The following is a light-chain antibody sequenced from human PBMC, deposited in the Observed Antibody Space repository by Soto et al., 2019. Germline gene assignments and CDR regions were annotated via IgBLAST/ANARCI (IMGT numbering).Light chain of an antibody. CDR2: GAS. J-gene: IGKJ1*01. Sequence: EIVXTQSPXTLSLSPGDRATLSCRASQSVSSNFLAWYQQKPGQAPRLLIYGASIRATGIPDRFSGSGSGTDFTLTIRRLEPEDFAMYFCHQYGSSPRTFGQGTKVEIK. V-gene: IGKV3-20*01. CDR3: HQYGSSPRT. CDR1: QSVSSNF.